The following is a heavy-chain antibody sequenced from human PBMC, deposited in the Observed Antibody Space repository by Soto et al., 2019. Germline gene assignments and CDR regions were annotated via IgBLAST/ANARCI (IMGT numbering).Heavy chain of an antibody. V-gene: IGHV4-31*03. J-gene: IGHJ5*02. CDR1: GGSISSGGYY. CDR2: IYYSGST. CDR3: ARNGDSSGYNNLFDT. D-gene: IGHD3-22*01. Sequence: SETLSLTCTVSGGSISSGGYYWSWIRQHPGKGLEWIGYIYYSGSTYYNPSLKSRVIISVDTSKNQFSLKLTSVTAADTAVYYCARNGDSSGYNNLFDTWGQGTLVTVSS.